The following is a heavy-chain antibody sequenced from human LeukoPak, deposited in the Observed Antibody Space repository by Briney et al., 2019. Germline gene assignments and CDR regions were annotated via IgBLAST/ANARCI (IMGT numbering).Heavy chain of an antibody. CDR1: GFTFDA. D-gene: IGHD3-10*01. Sequence: GGSLRLSCAASGFTFDAMHWVRQDPGKVLEWVSLISWDGGRTYHADSVKGRFTISRDNSKNSLYLQMNSLRAEDTALYYCAKDKFDGSGSYYFDYWGQGTLVTVPS. V-gene: IGHV3-43D*03. CDR3: AKDKFDGSGSYYFDY. J-gene: IGHJ4*02. CDR2: ISWDGGRT.